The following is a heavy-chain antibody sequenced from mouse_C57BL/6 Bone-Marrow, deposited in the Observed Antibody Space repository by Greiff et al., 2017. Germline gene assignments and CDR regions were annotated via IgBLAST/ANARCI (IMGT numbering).Heavy chain of an antibody. J-gene: IGHJ2*01. V-gene: IGHV1-82*01. D-gene: IGHD1-1*01. CDR3: ARYLITTVVGYFDY. Sequence: VQLQQSGPELVKPGASVKISCKASGYAFSSSWMNWVKQRPGKGLEWIGRIYPGDGDTNYNGKFKGKATLTADKSSSTAYMQLSSLTSEDSAVYFCARYLITTVVGYFDYWGQGTTLTVSS. CDR2: IYPGDGDT. CDR1: GYAFSSSW.